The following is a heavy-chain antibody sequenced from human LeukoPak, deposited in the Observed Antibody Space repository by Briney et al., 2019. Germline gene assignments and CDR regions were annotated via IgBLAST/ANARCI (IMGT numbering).Heavy chain of an antibody. V-gene: IGHV4-39*07. CDR1: GGSISSSSYY. J-gene: IGHJ6*03. CDR2: IYYSGST. D-gene: IGHD6-19*01. CDR3: ARASSAVYYYYMDV. Sequence: SETLSLTCTVSGGSISSSSYYWGWIRQPPGKGLEWIGSIYYSGSTYYNPSLKSRVTISVDTSKNQFSLKLSSVTAADTAVYYCARASSAVYYYYMDVWGKGTTVTVSS.